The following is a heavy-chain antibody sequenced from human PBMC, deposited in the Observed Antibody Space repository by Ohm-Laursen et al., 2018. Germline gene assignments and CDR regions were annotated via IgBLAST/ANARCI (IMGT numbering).Heavy chain of an antibody. V-gene: IGHV3-48*01. D-gene: IGHD4-17*01. CDR2: ISASTTTI. CDR1: GFTFINAW. Sequence: GSLRLSCAASGFTFINAWMSWVRQAPGKGLEWVSYISASTTTIYYADSVKGRFTISRDNSKNTLYLQMNSLRAEDTAVYYCARSIKDYGDYGWGQGTLVTVSS. CDR3: ARSIKDYGDYG. J-gene: IGHJ4*02.